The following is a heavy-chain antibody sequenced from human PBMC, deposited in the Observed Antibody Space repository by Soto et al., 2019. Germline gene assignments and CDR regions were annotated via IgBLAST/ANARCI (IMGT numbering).Heavy chain of an antibody. CDR3: ARPTQGSYYYYGMDV. V-gene: IGHV1-69*01. Sequence: QVQLVQSGAEVKKPGPSVKVSCKASGGTFSSYAISWVRQAPGQGLEWMGGIIPIFGTANYAQKFQGRVTITADESTSTAYMELSSLRSDDTAVYYCARPTQGSYYYYGMDVWGQGPTVTVSS. CDR1: GGTFSSYA. J-gene: IGHJ6*02. CDR2: IIPIFGTA.